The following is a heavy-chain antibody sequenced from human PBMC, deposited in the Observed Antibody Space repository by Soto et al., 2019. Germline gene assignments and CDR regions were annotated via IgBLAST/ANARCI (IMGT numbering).Heavy chain of an antibody. CDR2: INSSGST. CDR3: SRRAPEGFDP. V-gene: IGHV4-39*01. CDR1: GGSFGSSAYY. J-gene: IGHJ5*02. Sequence: SETLSLTCTVSGGSFGSSAYYWGWIRRAPGKGLEWIGSINSSGSTFSNPSLKSRVTLSVDTSKNQFSLKLTSVTAADTALYYCSRRAPEGFDPWGQRTLVTVSS.